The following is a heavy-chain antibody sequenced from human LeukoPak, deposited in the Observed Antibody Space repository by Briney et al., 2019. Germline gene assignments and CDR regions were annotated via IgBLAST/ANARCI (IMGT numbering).Heavy chain of an antibody. CDR2: IYYTGDS. CDR1: GASTFGSY. Sequence: SETLSLTCTVSGASTFGSYWSWIRQPPRKGLEWIGYIYYTGDSNYNPSLQSRATSSLDTPRSQFSLMLGYVTAADTALYYCARHTFARPFESRGQRTLVTVSS. J-gene: IGHJ4*02. CDR3: ARHTFARPFES. V-gene: IGHV4-59*08. D-gene: IGHD3-3*01.